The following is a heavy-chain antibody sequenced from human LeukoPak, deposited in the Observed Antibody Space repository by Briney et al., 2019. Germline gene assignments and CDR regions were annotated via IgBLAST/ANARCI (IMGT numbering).Heavy chain of an antibody. V-gene: IGHV1-69*13. CDR3: GYGDYSYYGMDV. CDR2: IIPIFGTA. J-gene: IGHJ6*02. CDR1: GGTFSSYA. D-gene: IGHD4-17*01. Sequence: SVKVSCKASGGTFSSYAIIWVRQAPGQGLEWMGGIIPIFGTANYAQEFQGRVTITADESTSTAYMELSSLRSEDTAVYYCGYGDYSYYGMDVWGQGTTVTVSS.